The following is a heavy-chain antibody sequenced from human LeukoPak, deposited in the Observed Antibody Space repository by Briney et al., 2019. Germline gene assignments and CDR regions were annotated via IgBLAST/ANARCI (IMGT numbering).Heavy chain of an antibody. CDR1: GFTFSSYE. CDR3: ARGGPEGWFGELARNWFDP. D-gene: IGHD3-10*01. V-gene: IGHV3-48*03. J-gene: IGHJ5*02. Sequence: PGGSLRLSCAASGFTFSSYEMNWVRQAPGKGLEWVSYISSSGSTIYYADSVKGRFTISRDNAKNSLYLQMNSLRAEDTAVYYCARGGPEGWFGELARNWFDPWGQGTPVTVSS. CDR2: ISSSGSTI.